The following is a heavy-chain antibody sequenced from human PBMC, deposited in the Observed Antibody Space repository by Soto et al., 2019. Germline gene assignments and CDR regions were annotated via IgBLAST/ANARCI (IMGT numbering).Heavy chain of an antibody. D-gene: IGHD3-3*01. CDR1: GGSISSYY. Sequence: QVQLQESGPGLVKPSETLSLTCTVSGGSISSYYWSWIRQPPGKGLEWIGYIYYSGRTNYNPSLKSRVTISVDTAKNQFSMKLSSVTAADTAVYYCARGLPYYDFWSGSYSLALWGRGTLVTVSS. J-gene: IGHJ2*01. V-gene: IGHV4-59*08. CDR2: IYYSGRT. CDR3: ARGLPYYDFWSGSYSLAL.